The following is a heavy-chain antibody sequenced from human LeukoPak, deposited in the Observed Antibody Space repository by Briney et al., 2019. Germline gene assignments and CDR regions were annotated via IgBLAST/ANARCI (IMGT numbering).Heavy chain of an antibody. V-gene: IGHV1-69*05. J-gene: IGHJ4*02. CDR1: GGTFSSYA. D-gene: IGHD3-3*01. CDR3: ARDRDYDFWSGYYHPFDY. Sequence: ASVKVSCKASGGTFSSYAISWVRQAPGQGLEWMGGIIPIFGTANYAQKFQGRVTMTRDTSISTAYMELSRLRSDDTAVYYCARDRDYDFWSGYYHPFDYWGQGTLVTVSS. CDR2: IIPIFGTA.